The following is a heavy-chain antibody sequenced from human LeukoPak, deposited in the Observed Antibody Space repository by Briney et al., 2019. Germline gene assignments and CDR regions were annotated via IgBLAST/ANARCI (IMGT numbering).Heavy chain of an antibody. Sequence: VASVKVSCKASGGIFSSYAISWVRQAPGQGLEWMGGVIPMFGTANYAQKFQDRVTITADESTRTVYMELYSLRSEDTAVYYCATVLYGSGSYLFDYWGQGTLVTVSS. D-gene: IGHD3-10*01. CDR3: ATVLYGSGSYLFDY. CDR2: VIPMFGTA. CDR1: GGIFSSYA. J-gene: IGHJ4*02. V-gene: IGHV1-69*13.